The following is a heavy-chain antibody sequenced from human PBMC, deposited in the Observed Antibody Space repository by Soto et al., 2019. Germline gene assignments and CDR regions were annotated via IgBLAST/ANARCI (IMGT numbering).Heavy chain of an antibody. V-gene: IGHV3-21*01. Sequence: ESGGGLVKPGGSLRLSCAASGFTFSSYSMNWVRQAPGKGLEWVSSISSSSSYIYYADSVKGRFTISRDNAKNSLYLQMNSLRAEDTAVYYCARVAVAGSGGGTPFDYWGQGTLVTVSS. CDR2: ISSSSSYI. CDR1: GFTFSSYS. CDR3: ARVAVAGSGGGTPFDY. D-gene: IGHD6-19*01. J-gene: IGHJ4*02.